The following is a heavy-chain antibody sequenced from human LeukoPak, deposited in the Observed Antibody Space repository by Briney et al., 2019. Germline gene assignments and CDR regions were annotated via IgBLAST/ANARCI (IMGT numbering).Heavy chain of an antibody. D-gene: IGHD6-13*01. CDR2: INAGNGNT. J-gene: IGHJ4*02. V-gene: IGHV1-3*01. CDR3: ARDRTAAGTGVYFGY. Sequence: ASVKVSCKASGYIFTSYAMHWVRQAPGQRLEWMGWINAGNGNTKYSQKFQGRVTITTDESTSTAYMELSSLRSEDTAVYYCARDRTAAGTGVYFGYWGQGTLVTVSS. CDR1: GYIFTSYA.